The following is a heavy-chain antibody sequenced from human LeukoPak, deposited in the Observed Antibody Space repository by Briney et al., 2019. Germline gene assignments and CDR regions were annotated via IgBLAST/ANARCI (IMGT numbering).Heavy chain of an antibody. Sequence: ASETLSLTCTVSGGSISSSSYYWGWIHQPPGKGLEWIGSIYYSGSTNYNPSLKSRVTISVDKSKNQFSLKLSSVTAADTAVYYCARDQGSWYGGYYFDYWGQGTLVTVSS. V-gene: IGHV4-39*07. J-gene: IGHJ4*02. CDR1: GGSISSSSYY. CDR3: ARDQGSWYGGYYFDY. D-gene: IGHD6-13*01. CDR2: IYYSGST.